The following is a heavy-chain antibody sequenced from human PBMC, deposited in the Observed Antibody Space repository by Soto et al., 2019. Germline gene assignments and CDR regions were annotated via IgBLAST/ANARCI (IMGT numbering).Heavy chain of an antibody. CDR2: IIPIFGTA. J-gene: IGHJ6*02. CDR3: AGPTLAGAEQTTVYGMDV. CDR1: GGTFSSYA. Sequence: SVKVSCKASGGTFSSYAISRVRQAPGQGLEWMGGIIPIFGTANYAQKFQGRVTITADESTSTAYMELSSLRSEDTAVYYWAGPTLAGAEQTTVYGMDVWGQGTTVTVSS. V-gene: IGHV1-69*13. D-gene: IGHD3-16*01.